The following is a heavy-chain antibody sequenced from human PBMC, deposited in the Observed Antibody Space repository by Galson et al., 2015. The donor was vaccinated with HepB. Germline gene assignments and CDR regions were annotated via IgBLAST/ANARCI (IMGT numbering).Heavy chain of an antibody. D-gene: IGHD3-10*01. V-gene: IGHV1-18*01. J-gene: IGHJ4*02. CDR2: VSGYDGSA. CDR3: ARAPGISFGELLQPLTF. CDR1: GYEFNKYG. Sequence: SVKVSCKVSGYEFNKYGLSWVRQAPGQGLEWMGWVSGYDGSANYAPKFQGRVTMTTEKSTGTAYMELSRLRSEDTAVYYCARAPGISFGELLQPLTFWGLGTLVTVSS.